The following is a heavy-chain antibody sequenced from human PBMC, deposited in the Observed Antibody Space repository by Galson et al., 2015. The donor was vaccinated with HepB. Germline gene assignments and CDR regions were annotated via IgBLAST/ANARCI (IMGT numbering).Heavy chain of an antibody. Sequence: SLRLSCAASGFTFSRKAMSWVRQAPGKGLEWVSAISGSGGSTYYADSVKGRFTISRDNSKNTLYLQMNSLRAEDTAVYYCAKGSSFDFYGSGDRFDPRGQGTLVTVSS. CDR1: GFTFSRKA. D-gene: IGHD3-10*01. V-gene: IGHV3-23*01. CDR2: ISGSGGST. CDR3: AKGSSFDFYGSGDRFDP. J-gene: IGHJ5*02.